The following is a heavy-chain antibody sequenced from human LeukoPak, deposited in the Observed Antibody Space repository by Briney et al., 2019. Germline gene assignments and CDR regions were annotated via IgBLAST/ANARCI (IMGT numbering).Heavy chain of an antibody. CDR3: AYLFVTIDWRSYFDY. Sequence: SGPTLVNPTQTLTLTCTFSDFSLSTPGMGVGWIREPPEKGPEWLVMIYYNDDKRYSPSLRSGLTITKDTSKNQVVLTMTNVDVVDTATYYCAYLFVTIDWRSYFDYWGQGILVTVSS. CDR1: DFSLSTPGMG. J-gene: IGHJ4*02. D-gene: IGHD3-9*01. CDR2: IYYNDDK. V-gene: IGHV2-5*01.